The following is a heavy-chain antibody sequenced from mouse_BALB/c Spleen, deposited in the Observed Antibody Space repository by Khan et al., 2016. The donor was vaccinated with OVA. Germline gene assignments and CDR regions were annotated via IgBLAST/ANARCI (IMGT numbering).Heavy chain of an antibody. D-gene: IGHD1-1*01. V-gene: IGHV1S41*01. CDR3: ARSNYYGSGLYAMDY. J-gene: IGHJ4*01. CDR2: IGPGSGST. Sequence: DLVKPGAAVQLSCKASGYTFTSYWINWIKQRPGQGLEWIGRIGPGSGSTSYNEMIKGKATLTVDTSSSTAYIQLSSLSSEDSAVYFCARSNYYGSGLYAMDYWGQGTSVPVSS. CDR1: GYTFTSYW.